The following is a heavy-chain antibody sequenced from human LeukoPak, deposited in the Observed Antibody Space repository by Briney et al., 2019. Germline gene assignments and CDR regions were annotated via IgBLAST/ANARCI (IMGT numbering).Heavy chain of an antibody. CDR3: ARGYTYFAY. D-gene: IGHD3-16*02. V-gene: IGHV3-30*02. Sequence: GGSLRLSCAASGFTSRNYGMHWVRQAPGKGLEWVTFIRYDGADEYYADSVKGRFTISRDDSKNTVFLQMNTLRVEDTAVYYCARGYTYFAYWGQGTLVTVSS. CDR1: GFTSRNYG. J-gene: IGHJ4*02. CDR2: IRYDGADE.